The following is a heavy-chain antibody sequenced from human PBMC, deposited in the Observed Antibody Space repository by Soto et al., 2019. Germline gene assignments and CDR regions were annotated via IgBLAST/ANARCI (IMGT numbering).Heavy chain of an antibody. CDR1: GGTFSSYA. D-gene: IGHD2-15*01. CDR3: ARDSNKRGYCSGGSCTYYYYYGMDV. J-gene: IGHJ6*02. Sequence: ASVKVSCKASGGTFSSYAISWVRQAPGQGLEWMGGIIPIFGTANYAQKFQGRVTITADESTSTAYMELSSLRSEDTAVYYCARDSNKRGYCSGGSCTYYYYYGMDVWGQGTTVTVSS. CDR2: IIPIFGTA. V-gene: IGHV1-69*13.